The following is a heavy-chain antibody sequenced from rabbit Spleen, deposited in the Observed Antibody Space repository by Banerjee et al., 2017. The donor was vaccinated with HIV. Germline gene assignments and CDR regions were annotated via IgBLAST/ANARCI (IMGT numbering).Heavy chain of an antibody. D-gene: IGHD1-1*01. CDR3: VRDARTSGYHP. V-gene: IGHV1S40*01. CDR1: GLDFSNTYY. J-gene: IGHJ3*01. CDR2: IYGGSDIT. Sequence: QSLEESGGDLVKPGASLTLTCTASGLDFSNTYYMCWVRQAPGKGLEWIGCIYGGSDITYYATWAKGRFTISKASSTTVTLQMTSLTAADTATYFCVRDARTSGYHPWGQGTLVTVS.